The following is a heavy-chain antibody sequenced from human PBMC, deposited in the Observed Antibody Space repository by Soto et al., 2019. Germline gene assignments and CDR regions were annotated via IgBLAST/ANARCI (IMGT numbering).Heavy chain of an antibody. J-gene: IGHJ4*02. Sequence: GSLRLSCAASGFTFGASALQWVRQASGKGLEWLGRIGSRGETYATTYAASVKGRFTISRDNAKNTVYLQMNSLRAEETAVYYCTTSTGWLQPFDYWGQGTLVTVSS. D-gene: IGHD5-12*01. CDR2: IGSRGETYAT. CDR1: GFTFGASA. CDR3: TTSTGWLQPFDY. V-gene: IGHV3-73*01.